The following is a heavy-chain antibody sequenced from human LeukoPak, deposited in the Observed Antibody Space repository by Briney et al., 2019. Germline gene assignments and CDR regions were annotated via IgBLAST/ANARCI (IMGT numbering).Heavy chain of an antibody. J-gene: IGHJ5*02. CDR1: GGSISSYY. Sequence: SETLSLTCTVSGGSISSYYWSWIRQPPGKGLEWIGYIYYSGSTNYNPSLKSRVTISVDTSKNQFSLKLSSVTAADTAVYYCARAFGYCSSTSCSNWFDPWGQGTLVPSPQ. V-gene: IGHV4-59*01. CDR3: ARAFGYCSSTSCSNWFDP. D-gene: IGHD2-2*01. CDR2: IYYSGST.